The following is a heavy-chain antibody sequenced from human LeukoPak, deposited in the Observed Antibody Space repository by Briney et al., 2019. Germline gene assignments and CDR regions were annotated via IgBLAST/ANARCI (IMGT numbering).Heavy chain of an antibody. CDR2: IYYSGST. CDR3: ARSRGLYYYDSSGYYHGYYFDY. CDR1: GGSISSYY. J-gene: IGHJ4*02. D-gene: IGHD3-22*01. V-gene: IGHV4-59*01. Sequence: PSETLSLTCTVSGGSISSYYWSWIRQPPGKGLEWMGYIYYSGSTNYNPSLKSRVTISVDTSKNQFSLKLSSVTAADTAVYYCARSRGLYYYDSSGYYHGYYFDYWGQGTLVTVSS.